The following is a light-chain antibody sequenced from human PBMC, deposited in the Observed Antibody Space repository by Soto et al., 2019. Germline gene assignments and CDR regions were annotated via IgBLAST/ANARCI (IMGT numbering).Light chain of an antibody. J-gene: IGLJ2*01. Sequence: QSVLTQPPSVSGSPGQSVTISCTGTNSDVGSYNRVSWYQQPPGTAPKLMIYEVTYRPSGVPDRFSGSKSGNTASLTISGLQAEDEADYYCSSFTSSSTLVFGGGTKVTVL. CDR2: EVT. V-gene: IGLV2-18*02. CDR1: NSDVGSYNR. CDR3: SSFTSSSTLV.